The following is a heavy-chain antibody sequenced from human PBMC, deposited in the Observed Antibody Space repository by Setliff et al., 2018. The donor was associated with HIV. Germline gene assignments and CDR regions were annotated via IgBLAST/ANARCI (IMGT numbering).Heavy chain of an antibody. CDR3: VRGGGEHYSLFSGYYTPWGDF. CDR2: INFSGTT. J-gene: IGHJ4*02. Sequence: SETLSLTCGVFRGPFSGYFWSWIRQSPGRGLEWIGEINFSGTTNYNPSLKSRVTISIATSKEWFSLNLTSVTAADTATYYCVRGGGEHYSLFSGYYTPWGDFWGQGTLVTVSS. D-gene: IGHD3-3*01. V-gene: IGHV4-34*01. CDR1: RGPFSGYF.